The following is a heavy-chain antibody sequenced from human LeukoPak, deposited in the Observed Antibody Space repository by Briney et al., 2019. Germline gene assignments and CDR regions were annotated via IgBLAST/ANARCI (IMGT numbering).Heavy chain of an antibody. CDR2: IYHSGST. J-gene: IGHJ4*02. D-gene: IGHD4-23*01. CDR3: ARGGGGNSREGYFDY. CDR1: GGSISSSNW. V-gene: IGHV4-4*02. Sequence: SGTLSLTCAVSGGSISSSNWWSWVRPPPGKGLEWIGEIYHSGSTNYNPSLKSRVTISVDKSKNQFSLKLSSVTAADTAVYYCARGGGGNSREGYFDYWGQGTLVTVSS.